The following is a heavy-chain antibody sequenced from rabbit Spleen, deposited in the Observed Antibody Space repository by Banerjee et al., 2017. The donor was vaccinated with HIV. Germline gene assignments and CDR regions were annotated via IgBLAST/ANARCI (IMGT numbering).Heavy chain of an antibody. CDR2: IYTGSGST. CDR1: GFSFSNSYD. Sequence: QEQLVESGGGLVKPGASLTLTCTASGFSFSNSYDMCWVRQAPGKGLEWIGCIYTGSGSTWYASWVNGRFTISRNTNQNTVTLQMTSLTAADTAAYFCAKESAYYLTRLDLWGQGTLVTVS. CDR3: AKESAYYLTRLDL. D-gene: IGHD1-1*01. V-gene: IGHV1S43*01. J-gene: IGHJ3*01.